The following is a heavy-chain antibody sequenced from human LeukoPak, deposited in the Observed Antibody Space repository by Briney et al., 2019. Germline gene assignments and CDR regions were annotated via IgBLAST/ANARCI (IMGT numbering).Heavy chain of an antibody. V-gene: IGHV4-34*01. Sequence: SETLSLTCAVYGGTFSGYCWSWIRQPPGKRLEWVGESNDSGGTNYNPSLKSRVTTSADKSKNQVSLRLTSVTAADTAVYYCARLSVIVGAALEYYYYYMDVWGQGTTVTVSS. CDR2: SNDSGGT. CDR3: ARLSVIVGAALEYYYYYMDV. CDR1: GGTFSGYC. D-gene: IGHD1-26*01. J-gene: IGHJ6*03.